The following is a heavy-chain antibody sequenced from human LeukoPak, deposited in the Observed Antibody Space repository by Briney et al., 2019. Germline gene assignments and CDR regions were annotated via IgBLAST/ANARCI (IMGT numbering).Heavy chain of an antibody. CDR3: ARNVYTVGSTDAFDM. Sequence: PGGSLRLSCAASGFTFSSYSMNWVRQAPGKGLAWVSSISSTTSYINYADSVRGRFTISRDNAKNSLFLQMNSLRAEDTAVYYCARNVYTVGSTDAFDMWGQGTMVTVSS. CDR1: GFTFSSYS. CDR2: ISSTTSYI. D-gene: IGHD1-26*01. V-gene: IGHV3-21*01. J-gene: IGHJ3*02.